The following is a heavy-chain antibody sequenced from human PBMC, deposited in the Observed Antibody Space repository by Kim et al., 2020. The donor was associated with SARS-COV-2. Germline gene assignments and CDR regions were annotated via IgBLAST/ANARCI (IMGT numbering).Heavy chain of an antibody. CDR2: IYHSGST. V-gene: IGHV4-38-2*02. CDR3: AREDSYYGSGSYYPFDY. Sequence: SETLSLTCTVSGYSISSGYYWGWIRQPPGKGLEWIGSIYHSGSTYYNPSLKSRVTISVDTSKNQFSLKLSSVTAADMAVYYCAREDSYYGSGSYYPFDYWGQGTLVTVSS. D-gene: IGHD3-10*01. CDR1: GYSISSGYY. J-gene: IGHJ4*02.